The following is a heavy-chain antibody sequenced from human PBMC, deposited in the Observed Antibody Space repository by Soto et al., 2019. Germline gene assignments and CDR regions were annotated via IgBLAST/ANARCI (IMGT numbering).Heavy chain of an antibody. D-gene: IGHD4-17*01. J-gene: IGHJ5*02. CDR2: IYYSGST. CDR1: GGSISSGGYY. V-gene: IGHV4-31*03. Sequence: SETLSLTCTVSGGSISSGGYYWSWIRQHPGKGLEWIGYIYYSGSTYYNPSLKSRVTISVDTSKNQFSLKLSSVTAADTAVYYCARDVRDGDYDLGWFDPWGQGTLVTVSS. CDR3: ARDVRDGDYDLGWFDP.